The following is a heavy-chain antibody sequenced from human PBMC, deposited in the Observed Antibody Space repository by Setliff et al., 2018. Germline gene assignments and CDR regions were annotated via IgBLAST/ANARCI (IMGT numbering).Heavy chain of an antibody. V-gene: IGHV1-46*03. CDR3: AYDSSGYYPGY. CDR1: GYTFTSYY. D-gene: IGHD3-22*01. J-gene: IGHJ4*02. Sequence: ASVKVSCKASGYTFTSYYMHWVRQAPGQGLEWMGIINPSGGSTSYAQKFQGRVTMTRDTSTSTVYMELSSLRSDDTAVYICAYDSSGYYPGYWGQGTLVTVS. CDR2: INPSGGST.